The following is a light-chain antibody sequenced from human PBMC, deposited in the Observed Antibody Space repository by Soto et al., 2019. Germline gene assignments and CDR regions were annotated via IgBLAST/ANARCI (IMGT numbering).Light chain of an antibody. Sequence: QLVLTQSPSASASLGASVKLTCTLSSGHSSYAIAWHQQQPEKGPRYLMKVNSDGTHSKADGIPDRFSGSSSGAERYLTISSLQSEDEADYYCQTWGTGIGVFGTGTKVTVL. CDR1: SGHSSYA. CDR2: VNSDGTH. CDR3: QTWGTGIGV. V-gene: IGLV4-69*01. J-gene: IGLJ1*01.